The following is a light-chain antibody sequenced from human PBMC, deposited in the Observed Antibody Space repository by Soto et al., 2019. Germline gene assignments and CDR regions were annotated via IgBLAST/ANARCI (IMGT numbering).Light chain of an antibody. J-gene: IGLJ2*01. CDR1: SSNIGSNY. CDR3: AAWDDSLSGVV. Sequence: QSVLTQSPSASGTPGQRVTISCSGSSSNIGSNYVYWYQQLPGTAPKLLIYRNNQWPSGVPDRFSGSKSGTSASLAISGLRSEDEADYYCAAWDDSLSGVVFGGGTKVTVL. CDR2: RNN. V-gene: IGLV1-47*01.